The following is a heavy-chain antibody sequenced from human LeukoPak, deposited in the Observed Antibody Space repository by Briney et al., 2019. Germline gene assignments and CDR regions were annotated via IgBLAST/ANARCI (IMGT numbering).Heavy chain of an antibody. D-gene: IGHD3-22*01. J-gene: IGHJ4*02. Sequence: GGSLRLSCAASGFTFSSYAMSWVRQAPGKGLEWVSAISGSGGSTYYADSVKGRFTISRDNSKNTLYLQMNSLRAEDTAVYYCAKDRASYYYDSSGYPDDHWGQGTLVTVSS. CDR2: ISGSGGST. CDR1: GFTFSSYA. CDR3: AKDRASYYYDSSGYPDDH. V-gene: IGHV3-23*01.